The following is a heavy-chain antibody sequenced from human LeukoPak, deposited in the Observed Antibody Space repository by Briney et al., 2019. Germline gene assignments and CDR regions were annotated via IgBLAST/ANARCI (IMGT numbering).Heavy chain of an antibody. J-gene: IGHJ4*02. D-gene: IGHD2-2*01. CDR2: IYPGDSDT. CDR1: GYSFTGYW. V-gene: IGHV5-51*01. CDR3: ARHHRDETGYCSSASCRALDY. Sequence: GESLKISCQGSGYSFTGYWVAWVRQLPGKGLEWMGIIYPGDSDTRYSLSFQGQVTISADKSISATYLQWSSLKASDTAMYYCARHHRDETGYCSSASCRALDYWGQGTLVTVSS.